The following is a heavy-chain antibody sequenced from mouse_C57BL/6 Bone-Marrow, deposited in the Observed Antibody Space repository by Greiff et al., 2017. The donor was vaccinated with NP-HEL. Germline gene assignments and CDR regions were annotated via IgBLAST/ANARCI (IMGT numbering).Heavy chain of an antibody. Sequence: EVQLQQSGPELVKPGASVKISCKASGYTFTDYYMNWVKQSHGKSLEWIGDINPNNGGTSYNQKFKGKATLTVDKSSSTAYMELRSLTSEDSAVYYCAREGWLLEVSWFAYWGQGTTLTVSS. CDR2: INPNNGGT. CDR1: GYTFTDYY. V-gene: IGHV1-26*01. CDR3: AREGWLLEVSWFAY. D-gene: IGHD2-3*01. J-gene: IGHJ2*01.